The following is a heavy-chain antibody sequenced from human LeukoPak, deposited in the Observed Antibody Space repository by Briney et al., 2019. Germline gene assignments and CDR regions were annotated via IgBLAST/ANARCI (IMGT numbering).Heavy chain of an antibody. CDR2: ISSSSSYI. CDR1: GFTFSSYS. CDR3: ARAVAGTDWFDP. D-gene: IGHD6-19*01. V-gene: IGHV3-21*04. Sequence: GRSLRLSCAASGFTFSSYSMNWVRQAPGKGLEWVSSISSSSSYIYYADSVKGRFTISRDNAKNSLYLQMNSLRAEDTAVYYCARAVAGTDWFDPWGQGTLVTVSS. J-gene: IGHJ5*02.